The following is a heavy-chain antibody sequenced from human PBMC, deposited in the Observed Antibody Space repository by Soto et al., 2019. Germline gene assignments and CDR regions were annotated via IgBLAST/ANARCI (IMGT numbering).Heavy chain of an antibody. CDR1: GFTFSTYA. V-gene: IGHV3-30-3*01. CDR3: ASSKPPGYSGSWYYYGMDV. Sequence: QVQLVESGGGVVQPGRSLRLSCAASGFTFSTYAMHWVRQAPGKGLEWVAVISNDGSNKYYANSVKGQFTVSRDNSKNALYLQMDSLRAEDTAVFYWASSKPPGYSGSWYYYGMDVWGQGTTVTVSS. D-gene: IGHD6-13*01. CDR2: ISNDGSNK. J-gene: IGHJ6*02.